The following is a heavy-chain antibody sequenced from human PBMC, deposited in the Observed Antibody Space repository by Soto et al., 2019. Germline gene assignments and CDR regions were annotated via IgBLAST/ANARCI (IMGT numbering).Heavy chain of an antibody. CDR3: AKRRGAGGHFDY. J-gene: IGHJ4*02. CDR2: ISSGGST. D-gene: IGHD2-15*01. V-gene: IGHV3-23*01. Sequence: EVQLLESGGGLVQPEGSLRLSCAASGFTFTSYAMGWVRQAPGKGLEWVSVISSGGSTYYADSVRGRFTISRDNSKETLSLEMNRLIAEETAVYYCAKRRGAGGHFDYWGQGTLVTVSS. CDR1: GFTFTSYA.